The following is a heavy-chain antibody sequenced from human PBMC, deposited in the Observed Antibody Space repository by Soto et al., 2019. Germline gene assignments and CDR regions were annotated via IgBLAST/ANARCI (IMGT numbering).Heavy chain of an antibody. CDR3: ATKNRASYHFDC. V-gene: IGHV1-69*13. CDR1: GGTFRSYA. D-gene: IGHD3-16*02. J-gene: IGHJ4*02. CDR2: IIPLFGTT. Sequence: WAAVKVSCKSSGGTFRSYAISWVRQAPGQGLEWMGGIIPLFGTTNYAQKFQGRVTITADDPTRTASVELSSLRSEDTAIYYCATKNRASYHFDCWGQGTLVTVSS.